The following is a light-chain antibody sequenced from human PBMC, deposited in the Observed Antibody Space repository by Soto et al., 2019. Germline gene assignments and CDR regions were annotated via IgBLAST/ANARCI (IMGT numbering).Light chain of an antibody. V-gene: IGLV6-57*03. CDR3: QSYDSSNHVV. CDR2: EDN. CDR1: SGSIASNY. J-gene: IGLJ2*01. Sequence: NFMLTQPHSVSESPGKTVTISCTRSSGSIASNYVQWYQQRPGSVPTTVIYEDNQRPSGAPDRFSGSIDSSSNSASLTISGLKTEDEADYYCQSYDSSNHVVFGGGTKLTVL.